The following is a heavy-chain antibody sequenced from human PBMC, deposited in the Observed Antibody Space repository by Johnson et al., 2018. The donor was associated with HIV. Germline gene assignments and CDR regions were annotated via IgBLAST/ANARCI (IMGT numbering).Heavy chain of an antibody. V-gene: IGHV3-30*19. Sequence: QVQLVESGGGVVQPGRSLRLSCAASGFTFSSYGMHWVRQAPGKGLEWVAVIWYDGRNKYYADSVKGRFTISRDNSKNTLYLQMNSLRAEDTAVYYCARGGYSGSYWGPGAFDIWGQGTMVTVSS. J-gene: IGHJ3*02. CDR3: ARGGYSGSYWGPGAFDI. CDR2: IWYDGRNK. CDR1: GFTFSSYG. D-gene: IGHD1-26*01.